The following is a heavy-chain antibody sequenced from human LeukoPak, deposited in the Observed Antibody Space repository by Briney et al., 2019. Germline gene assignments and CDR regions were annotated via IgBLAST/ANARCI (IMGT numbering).Heavy chain of an antibody. CDR3: ARDPQNSVYTYSDF. Sequence: GGSLRLSCAASGFTFSDYYMSWIRQAPGKGLEWVSYISATAGYTNYADSVKGRFTISRDNAKNSLYLQMNTLRAEDTAVYYCARDPQNSVYTYSDFWGQGTLVTVPS. D-gene: IGHD5/OR15-5a*01. J-gene: IGHJ4*02. V-gene: IGHV3-11*05. CDR2: ISATAGYT. CDR1: GFTFSDYY.